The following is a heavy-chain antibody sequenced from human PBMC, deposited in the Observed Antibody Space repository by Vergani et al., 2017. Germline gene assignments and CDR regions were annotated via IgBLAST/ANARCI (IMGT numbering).Heavy chain of an antibody. CDR3: ARGGHMTTVTTAGY. CDR1: GFTFRNYA. Sequence: EVQLVESGGGLVKPGGSLRLSCAASGFTFRNYAMTWVRQAPGKGLEWVSGISWNSGAVDYADSVRGRFTISRDNAKNTLYLQMNSLRAEDTAVYYCARGGHMTTVTTAGYWGQGTLVTVSS. D-gene: IGHD4-17*01. V-gene: IGHV3-21*01. CDR2: ISWNSGAV. J-gene: IGHJ4*02.